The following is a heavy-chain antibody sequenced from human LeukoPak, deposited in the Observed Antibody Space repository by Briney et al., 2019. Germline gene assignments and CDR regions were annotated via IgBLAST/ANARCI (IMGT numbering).Heavy chain of an antibody. CDR2: VYPGDSDT. D-gene: IGHD6-13*01. CDR1: GCSFTSYW. J-gene: IGHJ4*02. V-gene: IGHV5-51*01. CDR3: ARIIAAAGCDY. Sequence: GESLKISCKGSGCSFTSYWIGWVRQMPGKGLEWMGIVYPGDSDTRYSPSFQGQVTISADKSISTAYLQWSSLKASDTAMYYCARIIAAAGCDYWGQGTLVTVSS.